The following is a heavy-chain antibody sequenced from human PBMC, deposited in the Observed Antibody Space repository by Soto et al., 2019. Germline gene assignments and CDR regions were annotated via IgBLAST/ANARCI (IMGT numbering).Heavy chain of an antibody. CDR3: ATNAYYYDRCVPPPYLDV. CDR2: IYYSGSH. CDR1: GGSVSSGSYY. J-gene: IGHJ6*02. D-gene: IGHD3-22*01. V-gene: IGHV4-61*01. Sequence: AETLSLTCTVSGGSVSSGSYYWSWIRQRPGQGLEWIGYIYYSGSHNYNPSLKSQVTIAVDTSKNQFSLKLSSVTAAATAVYYCATNAYYYDRCVPPPYLDVWGQGTTVTVSS.